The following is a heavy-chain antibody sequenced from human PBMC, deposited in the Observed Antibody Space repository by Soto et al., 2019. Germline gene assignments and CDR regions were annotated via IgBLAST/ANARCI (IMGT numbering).Heavy chain of an antibody. CDR2: IYPGDSDT. Sequence: PGESVKISSKGSGYSFTSYWIGWVRQMPGKGLEWMGIIYPGDSDTRYSPSFQGQVTISADKSISTAYLQWSSLKASDTAMYYCARRNTLMVYAAPFDYWGQGTMVTVSS. J-gene: IGHJ4*03. CDR1: GYSFTSYW. D-gene: IGHD2-8*01. V-gene: IGHV5-51*01. CDR3: ARRNTLMVYAAPFDY.